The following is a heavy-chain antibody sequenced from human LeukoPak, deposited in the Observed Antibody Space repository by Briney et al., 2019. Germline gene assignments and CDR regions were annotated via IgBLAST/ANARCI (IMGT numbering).Heavy chain of an antibody. Sequence: PGGSLRLSCAGSGFTMSNYWMNWVRQAPGEGLVWVSHINPGDGSTTGYADSVKGRFTVSRDNAKNTLYLQMTSLKDGDTAVYYCARDESGDYDFDYWGQGTLVTVSS. V-gene: IGHV3-74*01. J-gene: IGHJ4*02. CDR3: ARDESGDYDFDY. D-gene: IGHD4-17*01. CDR1: GFTMSNYW. CDR2: INPGDGSTT.